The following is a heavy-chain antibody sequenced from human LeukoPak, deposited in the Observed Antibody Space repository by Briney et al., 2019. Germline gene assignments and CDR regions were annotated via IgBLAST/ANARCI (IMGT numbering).Heavy chain of an antibody. CDR3: ARARPYSSSWYYFDY. CDR2: IYYSGST. J-gene: IGHJ4*02. V-gene: IGHV4-39*07. D-gene: IGHD6-13*01. Sequence: PSESLSLTCTVSGGSISSSSYYWGWIRQPPGKGLEWIGSIYYSGSTYSNPSLKSRLTISVDTSKNQFSLKLSSVTAADTAVYHCARARPYSSSWYYFDYWGQGTLVTVSS. CDR1: GGSISSSSYY.